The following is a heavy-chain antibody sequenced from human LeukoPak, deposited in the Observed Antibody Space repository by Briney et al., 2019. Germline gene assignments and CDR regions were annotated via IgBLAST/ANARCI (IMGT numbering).Heavy chain of an antibody. Sequence: GGSLRLSCAASGFTFSSYSMNWVRQAPGKGLEWVSSLSSSSSYIYYADSVKGRFTISRGNAKNSLYLQMNSLRVEDTAVYYCARARDSSAWNIGFDYWGQGTLVTVSS. V-gene: IGHV3-21*01. CDR1: GFTFSSYS. J-gene: IGHJ4*02. CDR3: ARARDSSAWNIGFDY. D-gene: IGHD6-19*01. CDR2: LSSSSSYI.